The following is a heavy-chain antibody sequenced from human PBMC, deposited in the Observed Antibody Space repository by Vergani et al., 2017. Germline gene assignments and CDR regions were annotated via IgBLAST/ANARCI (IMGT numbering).Heavy chain of an antibody. CDR3: VRQWKLQGAFDI. Sequence: QVQLQESGPGLVKPPGTLSLTCTVSGGSISTNNWWSWVRQPPGKGLEWIGEVYHSGSTNYNPSLKSRVTISVDKSKNQISLKLRSVTAADTAVYYCVRQWKLQGAFDIWGQGTMVTVSS. D-gene: IGHD1-1*01. V-gene: IGHV4-4*03. CDR1: GGSISTNNW. J-gene: IGHJ3*02. CDR2: VYHSGST.